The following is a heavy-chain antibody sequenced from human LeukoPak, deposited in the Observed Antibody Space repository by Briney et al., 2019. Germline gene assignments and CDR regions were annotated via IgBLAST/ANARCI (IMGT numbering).Heavy chain of an antibody. CDR3: ARGDGPWFGELSAGGGGM. D-gene: IGHD3-10*01. CDR1: GFTFRNYG. CDR2: IESKTDGGTT. V-gene: IGHV3-15*04. Sequence: GGSLRLSCAASGFTFRNYGMNWVRQAPGKGLEWVGRIESKTDGGTTDYAAPVKGRFTISRDNAKNSLYLQMNSLRAEDTAVYYCARGDGPWFGELSAGGGGMWGQGTLVTVSS. J-gene: IGHJ4*02.